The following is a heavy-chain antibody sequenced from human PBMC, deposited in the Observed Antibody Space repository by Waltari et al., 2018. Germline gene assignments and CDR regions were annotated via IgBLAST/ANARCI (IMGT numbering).Heavy chain of an antibody. Sequence: QVLLQESGPGPVKPSETLSLTCSVSGGSISAQYCHWIRQAPGTGMELIGYIYYGGSTNYNPSLKSRVTMSVDTSKNQFSLKLNSVTAADTAVYYCAREAVAGWFDSWGQGTLVTVSS. V-gene: IGHV4-59*11. CDR3: AREAVAGWFDS. D-gene: IGHD6-19*01. J-gene: IGHJ5*01. CDR2: IYYGGST. CDR1: GGSISAQY.